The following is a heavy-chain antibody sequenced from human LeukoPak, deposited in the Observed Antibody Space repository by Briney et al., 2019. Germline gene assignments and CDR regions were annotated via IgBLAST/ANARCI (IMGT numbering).Heavy chain of an antibody. J-gene: IGHJ5*02. V-gene: IGHV3-23*01. CDR3: AKTQGYYDA. Sequence: GGSLRLSCVASGFSLSNYAMSWVRPAPGEGLELVSGIFGSDDKTVYGDAVKGRFTISRDNSKNTLYLQMNSLRADDTAVYYCAKTQGYYDAWGQGALVTVSS. CDR2: IFGSDDKT. D-gene: IGHD2-15*01. CDR1: GFSLSNYA.